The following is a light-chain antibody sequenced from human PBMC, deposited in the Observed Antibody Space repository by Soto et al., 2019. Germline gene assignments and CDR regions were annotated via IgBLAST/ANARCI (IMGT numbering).Light chain of an antibody. Sequence: DTQMTQPPSSLSSSVGAIVPITYRSRQSTGSYLNWYQQNPGEAPKLLIYAAASSQSGVPSKFSGSGSWTDCTVTSSSLQPEDCATYYCQQTYSCPFTSGHGTQVEIK. V-gene: IGKV1-39*01. CDR2: AAA. CDR3: QQTYSCPFT. CDR1: QSTGSY. J-gene: IGKJ1*01.